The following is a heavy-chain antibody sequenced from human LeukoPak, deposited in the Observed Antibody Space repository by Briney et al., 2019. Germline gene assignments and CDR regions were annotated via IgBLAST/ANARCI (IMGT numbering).Heavy chain of an antibody. V-gene: IGHV3-30*04. CDR1: GFTFSSYA. Sequence: GGSLRLSCAASGFTFSSYAMHWVRQAPGKGLEWVAVISYDGSNKYYADSVKGRFTISGDNSNNTLYLQMNSLRAEDTAVYYCARDRLSSGWAYFDYWGQGTLVTVSS. CDR2: ISYDGSNK. J-gene: IGHJ4*02. CDR3: ARDRLSSGWAYFDY. D-gene: IGHD6-19*01.